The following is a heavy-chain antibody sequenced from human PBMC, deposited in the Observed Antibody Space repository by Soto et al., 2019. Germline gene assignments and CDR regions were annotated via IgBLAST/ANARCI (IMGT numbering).Heavy chain of an antibody. CDR1: GGTFNSYA. Sequence: QVQLVQSGAEVKKPGSSVKVSCKASGGTFNSYAISWVRQAPGQGLEWMGGTIPIFRTADYAQKFQGRVTITADESTSTAYMELSSLISEDTAVYYCASQQLGPSYYYGMDVWGKGTTVTVSS. D-gene: IGHD6-6*01. V-gene: IGHV1-69*12. CDR2: TIPIFRTA. CDR3: ASQQLGPSYYYGMDV. J-gene: IGHJ6*04.